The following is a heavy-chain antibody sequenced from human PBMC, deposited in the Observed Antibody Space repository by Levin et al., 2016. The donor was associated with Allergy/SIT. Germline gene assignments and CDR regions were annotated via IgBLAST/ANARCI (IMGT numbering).Heavy chain of an antibody. V-gene: IGHV1-2*02. D-gene: IGHD6-13*01. Sequence: ASVKVSCKASGYTFTGYYMHWVRQAPGQGLEWIGWINPNSGGTNYAQKFQGRVTMTRDTSISTAYMELSRLRSDDTAVYYCARDQIVGIAAAGTGWFDPWGQGTLVTVSS. CDR3: ARDQIVGIAAAGTGWFDP. CDR2: INPNSGGT. CDR1: GYTFTGYY. J-gene: IGHJ5*02.